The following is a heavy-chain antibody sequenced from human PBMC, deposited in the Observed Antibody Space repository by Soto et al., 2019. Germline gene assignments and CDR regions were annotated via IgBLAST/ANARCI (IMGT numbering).Heavy chain of an antibody. CDR3: AGYSSSFVAFEV. CDR2: VSQSGRI. J-gene: IGHJ3*01. D-gene: IGHD3-10*01. V-gene: IGHV4-34*01. CDR1: GGSFTDYD. Sequence: QVQLQQCGAGLLKPSETLSLDCGVLGGSFTDYDWTWVRQSPGRGLEWIGEVSQSGRITYNPSIKSRFTITRDTYKNQFSLRLTSVTADDTALYYCAGYSSSFVAFEVWGHGTEVTVSS.